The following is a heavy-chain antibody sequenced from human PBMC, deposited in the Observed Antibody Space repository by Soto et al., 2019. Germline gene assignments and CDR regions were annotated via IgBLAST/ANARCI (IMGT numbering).Heavy chain of an antibody. J-gene: IGHJ2*01. Sequence: GSGPTLVNPTQTLTLTCTFSGFSLSTSGVGVGWIRQPPGKALEWLALIYWDDDKRYSPSLKSRLTITKDTSKNQVVLTMTNMDPVDTATYYCAHLTYYYDSSGYYSRAEYFDLWGRGTLVTVSS. CDR2: IYWDDDK. CDR3: AHLTYYYDSSGYYSRAEYFDL. CDR1: GFSLSTSGVG. V-gene: IGHV2-5*02. D-gene: IGHD3-22*01.